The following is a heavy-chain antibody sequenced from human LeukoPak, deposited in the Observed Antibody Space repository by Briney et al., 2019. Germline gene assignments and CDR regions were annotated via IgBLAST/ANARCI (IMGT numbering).Heavy chain of an antibody. J-gene: IGHJ4*02. D-gene: IGHD6-19*01. CDR3: AKQGENSGWGSFDH. CDR2: ISGDGGRT. Sequence: GGSLRLSCAASGFTFSTYEMNWIRQAPGKGLDWVATISGDGGRTYYADSVKGRFTISRDNSKRTQYQQMDRLRADDTAIYYCAKQGENSGWGSFDHWGQGILVSVSS. V-gene: IGHV3-23*01. CDR1: GFTFSTYE.